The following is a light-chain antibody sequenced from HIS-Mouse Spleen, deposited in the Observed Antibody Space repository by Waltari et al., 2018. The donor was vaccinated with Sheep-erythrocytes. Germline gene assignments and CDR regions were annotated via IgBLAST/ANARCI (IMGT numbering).Light chain of an antibody. Sequence: SYELTQPPSVSVSPGQTASITCSGDKLGDKYACWYQQKPGQSPVLVIYQDSKRPSWLPERFSGSNSGNTATLTISGTQAMDEADYCCQAWDSSTSWVFGGGTKLTVL. J-gene: IGLJ3*02. CDR2: QDS. CDR3: QAWDSSTSWV. V-gene: IGLV3-1*01. CDR1: KLGDKY.